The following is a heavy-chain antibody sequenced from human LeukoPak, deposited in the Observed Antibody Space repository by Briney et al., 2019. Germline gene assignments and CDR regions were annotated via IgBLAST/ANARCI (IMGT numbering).Heavy chain of an antibody. CDR2: ISGSGGST. V-gene: IGHV3-23*01. Sequence: GGSLRLSCAASGFAFSSYAMSWVRQAPGKGLEWVSAISGSGGSTYYADSVKGRFTISRDNSKNTLYLQMNSLRAEDTAVYYCAKTYYYDSSGYYGYYYYGMDVWGQGTTVTVSS. J-gene: IGHJ6*02. D-gene: IGHD3-22*01. CDR3: AKTYYYDSSGYYGYYYYGMDV. CDR1: GFAFSSYA.